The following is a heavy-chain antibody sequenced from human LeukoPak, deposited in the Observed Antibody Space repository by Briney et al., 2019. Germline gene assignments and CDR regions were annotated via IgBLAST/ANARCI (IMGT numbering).Heavy chain of an antibody. J-gene: IGHJ4*02. CDR2: INTDGTYT. V-gene: IGHV3-74*01. D-gene: IGHD3/OR15-3a*01. CDR1: GFTFSNYW. Sequence: GGSLRLSCAASGFTFSNYWMDWVRQAPGEGLVWVSHINTDGTYTTSADSVKGRFTISRDNAKNTLYLQMNSLKAEDTAVYFCVRDGPFYFVYWGQGTLVTVSS. CDR3: VRDGPFYFVY.